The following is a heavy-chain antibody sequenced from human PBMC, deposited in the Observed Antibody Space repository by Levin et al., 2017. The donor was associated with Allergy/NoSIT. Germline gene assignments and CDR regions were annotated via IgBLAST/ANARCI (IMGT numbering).Heavy chain of an antibody. Sequence: SQTLSLTCAVYGGSFSTYYWSWIRQPPGKGLEWIGEISHSGTTNYNPSLKSRVTISVDTSKNQFSLKLRSVTAADTAVYYCARQKGADAFDIWGQGTMVTVSS. CDR2: ISHSGTT. D-gene: IGHD3-16*01. J-gene: IGHJ3*02. CDR3: ARQKGADAFDI. V-gene: IGHV4-34*01. CDR1: GGSFSTYY.